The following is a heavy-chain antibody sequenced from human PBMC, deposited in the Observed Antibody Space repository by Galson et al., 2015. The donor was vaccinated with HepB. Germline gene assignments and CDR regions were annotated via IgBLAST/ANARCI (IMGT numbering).Heavy chain of an antibody. CDR2: IYWDDDK. J-gene: IGHJ1*01. CDR1: GFSLSTSGVG. Sequence: PALVKPTQTLTLTCTFSGFSLSTSGVGVGWIRQPPGKALEWLALIYWDDDKRYSPSLKSRLTITKDTSKNQVVLTMTNMDPVDTATYYCAHRRAIAVAGTGYFQHWGQGTLVTVSS. D-gene: IGHD6-19*01. CDR3: AHRRAIAVAGTGYFQH. V-gene: IGHV2-5*02.